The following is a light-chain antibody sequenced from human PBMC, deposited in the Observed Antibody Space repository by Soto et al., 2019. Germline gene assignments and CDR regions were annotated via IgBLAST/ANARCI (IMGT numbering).Light chain of an antibody. CDR1: QSVSSSY. V-gene: IGKV3-20*01. J-gene: IGKJ1*01. CDR3: QQYGSSPET. Sequence: EIVLTQSPGTVSLSPGERATLSCRASQSVSSSYLAWYQQKPGQAPRLLIYDASSRATGIPDRFSGSGSGTDFTLTISRLEPEDFAVYYCQQYGSSPETFGQGTKVEIK. CDR2: DAS.